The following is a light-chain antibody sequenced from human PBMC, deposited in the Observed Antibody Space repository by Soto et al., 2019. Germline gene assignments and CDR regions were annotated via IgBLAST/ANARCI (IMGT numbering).Light chain of an antibody. V-gene: IGKV3-20*01. Sequence: VMTQSPATLSLSPGDSATLSCRDSQSISANLAWYQQKPGQTPRLLIYGASNRAAGIPDRFSGSGSGTDFTLNISRLEPDDVAVYYCQQYDTSPPMYTCGQGTKVDIK. J-gene: IGKJ2*01. CDR2: GAS. CDR1: QSISAN. CDR3: QQYDTSPPMYT.